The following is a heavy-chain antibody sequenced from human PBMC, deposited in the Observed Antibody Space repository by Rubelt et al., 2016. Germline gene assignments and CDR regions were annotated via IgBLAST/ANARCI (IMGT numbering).Heavy chain of an antibody. J-gene: IGHJ6*02. CDR3: ARDQPPTPRYGMDV. CDR2: LYSGGGT. V-gene: IGHV3-66*01. CDR1: GFTVSSSC. Sequence: EVQLVESGGDLVQPGESLRLSCAASGFTVSSSCMSWVRQAPGKGLEWVSLLYSGGGTAYADSVKGRFTISRGNSKKRLYLRLTSPRADGTAVYYVARDQPPTPRYGMDVWGQGTTVTVSS.